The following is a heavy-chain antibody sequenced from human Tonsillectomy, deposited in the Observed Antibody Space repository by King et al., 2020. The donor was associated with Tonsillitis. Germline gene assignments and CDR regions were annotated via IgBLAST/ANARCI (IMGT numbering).Heavy chain of an antibody. V-gene: IGHV3-23*04. CDR3: AKDRSELLWFGELSDAFDI. CDR2: ISGSVGSP. J-gene: IGHJ3*02. Sequence: DVQLVESGGGLVQPGGSLRLSGAASGFTFSSYAMNWVRQAPGKGLEWVSAISGSVGSPYYADSVKGRFTISRDNSTKTMALQMGSLRAEDTAIYYCAKDRSELLWFGELSDAFDIWGQGTMVTVSS. D-gene: IGHD3-10*01. CDR1: GFTFSSYA.